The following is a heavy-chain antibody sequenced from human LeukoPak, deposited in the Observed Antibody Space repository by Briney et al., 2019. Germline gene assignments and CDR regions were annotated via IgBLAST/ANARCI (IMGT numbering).Heavy chain of an antibody. V-gene: IGHV4-31*03. J-gene: IGHJ4*02. CDR3: ARGYYDFWSGYYL. Sequence: SQTLSLTCTVSGGSISSGGYYWSWIRQHPGKGLEWIGYIYYSGSTYYNPSLKSRVTISVDTSKNRFSLKLSSVTAADTAVYYCARGYYDFWSGYYLWGQGTLVTVSS. D-gene: IGHD3-3*01. CDR1: GGSISSGGYY. CDR2: IYYSGST.